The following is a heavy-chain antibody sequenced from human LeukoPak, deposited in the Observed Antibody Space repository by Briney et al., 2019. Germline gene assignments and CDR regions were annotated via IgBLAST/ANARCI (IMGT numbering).Heavy chain of an antibody. Sequence: QPGGSLRVSCAASGFTVSRNYMSWVRQAPGKGLEWVSVIYSGGSTRYADSVKGRFTISRDNSKNTQYLQMNSLRAEDTAVYYCARESGGGHGWPLVYIDYWGQGTLVTVSS. V-gene: IGHV3-66*01. CDR3: ARESGGGHGWPLVYIDY. CDR2: IYSGGST. J-gene: IGHJ4*02. CDR1: GFTVSRNY. D-gene: IGHD6-19*01.